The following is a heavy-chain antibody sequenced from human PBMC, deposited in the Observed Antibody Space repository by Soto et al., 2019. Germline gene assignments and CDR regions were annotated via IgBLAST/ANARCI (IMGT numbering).Heavy chain of an antibody. CDR1: GFTFSSYA. V-gene: IGHV3-23*01. D-gene: IGHD4-4*01. CDR2: ISGSGGST. CDR3: AKDLDYSNYGSYFDY. J-gene: IGHJ4*02. Sequence: GGSLRLSCAASGFTFSSYAMSWVRQAPGKGLEWVSAISGSGGSTYYADSVKGRFTISRDNSKNTLYLQMNSLRAEDTAVYYCAKDLDYSNYGSYFDYWGQGTLVTVSS.